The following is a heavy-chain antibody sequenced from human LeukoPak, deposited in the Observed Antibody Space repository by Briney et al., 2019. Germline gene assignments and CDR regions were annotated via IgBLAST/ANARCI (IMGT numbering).Heavy chain of an antibody. CDR3: ARTITIFGVVIRSFDY. CDR2: INHSGST. J-gene: IGHJ4*02. D-gene: IGHD3-3*01. Sequence: PSETLSLTCAVYGGSFSGYYWSWIRQPPGKGLEWIGEINHSGSTNYNPPLKSRVTISVDTSKNQFSLKLSSVTAADTAVYYCARTITIFGVVIRSFDYWGQGTLVTVSS. CDR1: GGSFSGYY. V-gene: IGHV4-34*01.